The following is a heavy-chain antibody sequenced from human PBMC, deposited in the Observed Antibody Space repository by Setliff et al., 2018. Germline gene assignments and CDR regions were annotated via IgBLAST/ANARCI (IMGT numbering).Heavy chain of an antibody. J-gene: IGHJ5*02. D-gene: IGHD3-10*01. CDR2: INTNTGNP. CDR1: GYTFTSYA. CDR3: ARAMVRGVIPNWFDP. Sequence: ASVNVSCKASGYTFTSYAMNWVRQAPGQGLEWMGWINTNTGNPTYAQGFTGRFVFSLDTSVSTAYLQISSLKAEDTAVYYCARAMVRGVIPNWFDPWGQGTLVTVSS. V-gene: IGHV7-4-1*02.